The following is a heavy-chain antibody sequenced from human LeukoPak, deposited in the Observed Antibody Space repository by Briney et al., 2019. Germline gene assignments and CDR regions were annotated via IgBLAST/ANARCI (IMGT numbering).Heavy chain of an antibody. CDR2: IYYSGST. Sequence: SETLSLTCTVSGGSISSYYWSWIRQPPGKGLEWIGYIYYSGSTNYNPSLKSRVTISVDTSKNQFSLKLSSVTAADTAVYYCARAALAARWGSNWFDPWGQGTLVTVSS. CDR1: GGSISSYY. V-gene: IGHV4-59*01. CDR3: ARAALAARWGSNWFDP. J-gene: IGHJ5*02. D-gene: IGHD6-6*01.